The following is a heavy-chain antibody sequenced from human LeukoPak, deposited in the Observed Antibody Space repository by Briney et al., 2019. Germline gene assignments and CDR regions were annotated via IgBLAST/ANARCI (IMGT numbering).Heavy chain of an antibody. CDR2: IKQDGSEK. CDR1: GFTFSSYW. CDR3: ARSVDIAMAYYYYYMDV. Sequence: PGGSLRLSCAASGFTFSSYWMSWVRQAPGKGLEWVANIKQDGSEKYYVDSVKGRFTISRDNAKNSLYLQMNSLRAEDTAVYYCARSVDIAMAYYYYYMDVWGKGTTVTVSS. V-gene: IGHV3-7*01. J-gene: IGHJ6*03. D-gene: IGHD5-18*01.